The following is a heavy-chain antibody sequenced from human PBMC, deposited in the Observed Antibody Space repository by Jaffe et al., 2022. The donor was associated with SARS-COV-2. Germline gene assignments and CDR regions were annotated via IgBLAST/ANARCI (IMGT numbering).Heavy chain of an antibody. J-gene: IGHJ4*02. CDR3: ARDPLSWAPPI. Sequence: QVQLQESGPGLVKPSQTLSLTCTVSGGSISSGSYYWSWIRQPAGKGLEWIGRIYTSGSTNYNPSLKSRVTISVDTSKNQFSLKLSSVTAADTAVYYCARDPLSWAPPIWGQGTLVTVSS. V-gene: IGHV4-61*02. CDR1: GGSISSGSYY. CDR2: IYTSGST. D-gene: IGHD6-13*01.